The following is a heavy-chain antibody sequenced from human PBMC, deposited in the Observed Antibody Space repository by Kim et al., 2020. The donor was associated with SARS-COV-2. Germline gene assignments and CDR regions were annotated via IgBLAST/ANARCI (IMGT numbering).Heavy chain of an antibody. V-gene: IGHV4-34*01. CDR2: INHSGST. Sequence: SETLSLTCAVYGGSFSGYYWSWIRQPPGKGLEWIGEINHSGSTNYNPSLKSRVTISVDTSKNQFSLKLSSVTAADTAVYYCARGQYDSSPCDYWGQGTLV. CDR1: GGSFSGYY. CDR3: ARGQYDSSPCDY. J-gene: IGHJ4*02. D-gene: IGHD3-22*01.